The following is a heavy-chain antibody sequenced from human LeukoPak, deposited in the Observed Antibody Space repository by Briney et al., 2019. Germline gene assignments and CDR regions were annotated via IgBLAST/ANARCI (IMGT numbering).Heavy chain of an antibody. Sequence: SETLSLTCTVSGGSISSSSYYWGWIRQPPGKGLEWIGSIYYSGSTYYNPSLKSRVTISVDTSKNQFSLKLSSVTAADTAVYYCARRYGSGSYPGPFDPWGQGTLVTVSS. J-gene: IGHJ5*02. CDR3: ARRYGSGSYPGPFDP. CDR2: IYYSGST. D-gene: IGHD3-10*01. V-gene: IGHV4-39*07. CDR1: GGSISSSSYY.